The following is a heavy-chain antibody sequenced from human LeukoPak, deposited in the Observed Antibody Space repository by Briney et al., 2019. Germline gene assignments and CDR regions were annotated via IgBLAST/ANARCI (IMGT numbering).Heavy chain of an antibody. CDR3: AKDHGTGFSFDY. CDR1: GFSFSSYA. J-gene: IGHJ4*02. V-gene: IGHV3-30*02. Sequence: PGGSLRLSCAASGFSFSSYAMSWVRQAPGKGLEWVAFIRYDGSNKYYADSVKGRFTISRDNSKNTLYLQMNSLRAEDTAVYYCAKDHGTGFSFDYWGQGTLVTVSS. D-gene: IGHD3-10*01. CDR2: IRYDGSNK.